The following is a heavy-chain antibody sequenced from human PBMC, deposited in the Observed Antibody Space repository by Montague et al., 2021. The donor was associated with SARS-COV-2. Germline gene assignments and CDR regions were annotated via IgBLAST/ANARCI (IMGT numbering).Heavy chain of an antibody. D-gene: IGHD3-10*01. CDR2: IYYSGTT. CDR3: ARSTATFGESHNWFAP. J-gene: IGHJ5*02. Sequence: SETLSLTCTVSGGSISSNNNYWGWIRQSAGKGLEWTGSIYYSGTTYYNPSLKSRVTISVDTSKNQFSLRLSSVTATDTSVYYCARSTATFGESHNWFAPWGQGTLVIVSS. V-gene: IGHV4-39*01. CDR1: GGSISSNNNY.